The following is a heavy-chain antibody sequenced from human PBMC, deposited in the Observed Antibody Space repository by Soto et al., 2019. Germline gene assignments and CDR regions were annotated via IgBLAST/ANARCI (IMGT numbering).Heavy chain of an antibody. CDR3: ARWGPGTSGFFDH. Sequence: GGSLRLSCAASGFTFEDYGINWVRQAPGKGLQWVSGINWNGGSTGYADSVKGRFTISRDNAKNSLYLQMNSLRAEDTALYYCARWGPGTSGFFDHWGQGTLVTVSS. CDR1: GFTFEDYG. D-gene: IGHD1-1*01. V-gene: IGHV3-20*04. CDR2: INWNGGST. J-gene: IGHJ4*02.